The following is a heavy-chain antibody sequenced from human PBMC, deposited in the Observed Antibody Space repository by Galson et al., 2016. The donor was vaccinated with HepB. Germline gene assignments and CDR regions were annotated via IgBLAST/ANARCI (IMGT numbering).Heavy chain of an antibody. V-gene: IGHV3-74*01. CDR3: GRTIIPSSPAFDI. CDR1: GFTFSTFW. Sequence: SLRLSCAASGFTFSTFWMHWVRQAPGKGLVWVSRISTDGTITTYADSVKGRLTISRDNAKNTLYLQMNRLSADDTAVYYCGRTIIPSSPAFDIWGPGTMVTVSS. CDR2: ISTDGTIT. D-gene: IGHD2-2*01. J-gene: IGHJ3*02.